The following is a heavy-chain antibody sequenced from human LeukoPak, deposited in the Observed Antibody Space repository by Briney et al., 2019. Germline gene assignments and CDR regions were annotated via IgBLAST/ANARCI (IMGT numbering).Heavy chain of an antibody. Sequence: ASVKVSCKASGYTFTGYYMHWVRQAPGQGLEWMGWINPNSGDTNYAQKFQGRVTMTRDTSISTAYMELSGLISDDTAVYYCAKDQGRGYTYGLYYFDYWGQGTLVTVSS. CDR3: AKDQGRGYTYGLYYFDY. CDR1: GYTFTGYY. J-gene: IGHJ4*02. CDR2: INPNSGDT. V-gene: IGHV1-2*02. D-gene: IGHD5-18*01.